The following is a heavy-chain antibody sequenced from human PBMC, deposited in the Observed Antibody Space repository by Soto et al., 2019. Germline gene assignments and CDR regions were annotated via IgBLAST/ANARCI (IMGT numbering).Heavy chain of an antibody. CDR3: ARMYCTNGVCYANWFDP. D-gene: IGHD2-8*01. CDR1: GYTFTSYG. J-gene: IGHJ5*02. Sequence: ASVKVSCKASGYTFTSYGISWVRQAPGQGLEWMGWISAYNGNTNYAQKLQGRVTMTTDTSTSTAYTELRSLRSDDTAVYYCARMYCTNGVCYANWFDPWGQGTLVTVSS. CDR2: ISAYNGNT. V-gene: IGHV1-18*01.